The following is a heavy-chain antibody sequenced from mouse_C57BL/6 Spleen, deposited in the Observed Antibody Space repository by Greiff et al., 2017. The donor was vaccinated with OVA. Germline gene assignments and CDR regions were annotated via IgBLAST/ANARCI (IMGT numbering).Heavy chain of an antibody. Sequence: VMLVESGAELVKPGASVKLSCKASGYTFTEYTIHWVKQRSGQGLEWIGWFYPGSGSIKYNEKFKDKATLTAAKSSSTFYMVRSRLTSEDSAVYFCARHGYDGYSDDWGQGTTLTVSA. CDR3: ARHGYDGYSDD. V-gene: IGHV1-62-2*01. CDR2: FYPGSGSI. CDR1: GYTFTEYT. J-gene: IGHJ2*01. D-gene: IGHD2-3*01.